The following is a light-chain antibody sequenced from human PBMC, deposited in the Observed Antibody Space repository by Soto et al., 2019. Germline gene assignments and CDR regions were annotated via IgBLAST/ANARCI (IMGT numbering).Light chain of an antibody. Sequence: EIVMTQSPATLSVSPGDRATLSCRASQSVGNDLAWYQQKPGQAPRLLIYDASTRATGIPARFSGSGSGTELALTLSSLLSEDFAVYSCQQYNKWPLPFGGGSKVDI. V-gene: IGKV3D-15*01. CDR2: DAS. CDR1: QSVGND. CDR3: QQYNKWPLP. J-gene: IGKJ4*01.